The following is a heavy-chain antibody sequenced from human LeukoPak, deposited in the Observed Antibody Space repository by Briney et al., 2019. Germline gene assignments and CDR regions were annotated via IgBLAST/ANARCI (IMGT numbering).Heavy chain of an antibody. V-gene: IGHV4-39*01. CDR3: AMTVCSSGWYIDY. CDR2: IYYSGST. Sequence: PSETLSLTCTVSGGSISSSSLYWCWIRQPPGKGLEWSGSIYYSGSTYYNPSRKSRVTISVDTSKSQFSLKLSSVSAADTAVYYCAMTVCSSGWYIDYWGQGTLVTVSS. CDR1: GGSISSSSLY. J-gene: IGHJ4*02. D-gene: IGHD6-19*01.